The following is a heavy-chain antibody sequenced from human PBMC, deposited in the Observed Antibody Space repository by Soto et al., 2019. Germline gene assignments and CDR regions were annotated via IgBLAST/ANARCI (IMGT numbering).Heavy chain of an antibody. Sequence: VQLQESGPGLVKPSGTLSLTCNVSGVSISGSNWWSWVRQSPGKGLEWIGEVYHSGGANYNPSFKSRVIISVDKSKNQFPLQLSSVTAADTAIYYCATHVVETPKGRRGWFDPWGQGTLVTVSS. J-gene: IGHJ5*02. CDR1: GVSISGSNW. CDR3: ATHVVETPKGRRGWFDP. D-gene: IGHD2-21*02. CDR2: VYHSGGA. V-gene: IGHV4-4*02.